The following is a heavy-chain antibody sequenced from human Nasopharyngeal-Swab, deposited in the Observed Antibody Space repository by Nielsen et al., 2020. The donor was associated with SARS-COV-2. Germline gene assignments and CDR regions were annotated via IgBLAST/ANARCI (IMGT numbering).Heavy chain of an antibody. Sequence: ETLSLTCTVSGGSISSYYWSWIRQPPGKGLEWIGYIYYSGSTNYNPSLKSRVTISVDTSKNQFSLKLSSVTAADTAVYYCVRGFDYWGQGTLVTVSS. J-gene: IGHJ4*02. D-gene: IGHD3-16*01. CDR3: VRGFDY. V-gene: IGHV4-59*08. CDR1: GGSISSYY. CDR2: IYYSGST.